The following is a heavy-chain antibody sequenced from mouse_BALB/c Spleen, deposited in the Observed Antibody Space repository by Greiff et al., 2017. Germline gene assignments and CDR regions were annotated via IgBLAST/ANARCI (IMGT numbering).Heavy chain of an antibody. J-gene: IGHJ2*01. V-gene: IGHV1-87*01. CDR3: ARNYGFDY. CDR2: IYPGDGDT. D-gene: IGHD1-1*02. CDR1: GYTFTSYW. Sequence: VKLMESGAELARPGASVKLSCKASGYTFTSYWMQWVKQRPGQGLEWIGAIYPGDGDTRYTQKFKGKATLTADKSSSTAYMQLSSLASEDSAVYYCARNYGFDYWGQGTTLTVSS.